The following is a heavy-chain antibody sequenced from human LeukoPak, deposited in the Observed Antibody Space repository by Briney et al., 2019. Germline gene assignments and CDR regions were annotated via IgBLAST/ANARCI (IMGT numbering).Heavy chain of an antibody. CDR1: GGTFSSYA. CDR3: ARDLGYSSSSTYYYMDV. V-gene: IGHV1-69*06. D-gene: IGHD6-6*01. CDR2: IIPIFGTA. Sequence: SVKVSCKASGGTFSSYAISWVRQAPGQGLEWMEGIIPIFGTANYAQKFQGRVTITADKSTSTAYMEVSSLRSEDTAVYYCARDLGYSSSSTYYYMDVWGKGTTVTVSS. J-gene: IGHJ6*03.